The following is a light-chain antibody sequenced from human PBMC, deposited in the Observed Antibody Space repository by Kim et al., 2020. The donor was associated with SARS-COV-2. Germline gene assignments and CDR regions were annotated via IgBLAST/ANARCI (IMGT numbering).Light chain of an antibody. CDR1: QSISSY. Sequence: AAGGDRVTITCRASQSISSYLNWYQQKPGKAPKLLIYAASSLQSGVPSRFSGSGSGTDFTLTISSLQPEDFATYYCQQSYSTPLTFGGGTKVDIK. CDR3: QQSYSTPLT. CDR2: AAS. J-gene: IGKJ4*01. V-gene: IGKV1-39*01.